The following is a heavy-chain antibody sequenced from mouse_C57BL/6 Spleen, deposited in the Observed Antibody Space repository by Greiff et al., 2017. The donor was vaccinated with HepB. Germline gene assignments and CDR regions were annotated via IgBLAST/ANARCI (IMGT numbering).Heavy chain of an antibody. V-gene: IGHV1-50*01. Sequence: QVQLQQPGAELVKPGASVKLSCKASGYTFTSYWMQWVKQRPGQGLEWIGEIDPSDSYTNYNQKFKGKATLTVDTSSSTAYMQLSSLTSEDSAVYYCARYAMDHWGQGTSVTVSS. J-gene: IGHJ4*01. CDR1: GYTFTSYW. CDR3: ARYAMDH. CDR2: IDPSDSYT.